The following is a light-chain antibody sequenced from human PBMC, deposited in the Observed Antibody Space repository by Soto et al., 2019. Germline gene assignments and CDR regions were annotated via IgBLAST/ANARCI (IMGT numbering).Light chain of an antibody. Sequence: DIQMTQSPSSLSASVGDRVTITCQASQDISNYLNWYQQKPGKAPKLLIYDASNLETGVQSRFSGSGSGTDVTVTSSSLQPEDIATYYCQQYDNLPPYTVGQGTKLEIK. CDR3: QQYDNLPPYT. CDR1: QDISNY. CDR2: DAS. V-gene: IGKV1-33*01. J-gene: IGKJ2*01.